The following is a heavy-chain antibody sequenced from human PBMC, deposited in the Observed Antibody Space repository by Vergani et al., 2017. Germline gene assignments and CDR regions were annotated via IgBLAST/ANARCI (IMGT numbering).Heavy chain of an antibody. CDR1: GYTFTGYY. CDR3: ARDLMGDSTIDAFDI. V-gene: IGHV1-2*02. D-gene: IGHD1-26*01. J-gene: IGHJ3*02. CDR2: INPNSGGT. Sequence: QVQLVQSGAEVKKPGASVKVSCKASGYTFTGYYMHWVRQAPGQGLEWMGWINPNSGGTNYAQKFQGRVTMTRDTSISTAYMELSRLRSDDTAVYYCARDLMGDSTIDAFDIWGQGTMVTVSS.